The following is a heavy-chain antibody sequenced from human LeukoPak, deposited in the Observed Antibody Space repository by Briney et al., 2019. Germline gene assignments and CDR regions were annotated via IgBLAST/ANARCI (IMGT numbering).Heavy chain of an antibody. Sequence: GGSLRLSCAASGFSFTSSWVSWVRQAPGKGLEWVANIKQDGSEKYYVDSVKGRFTISRDNAKNSLHLQMNSLRAEDTAVYYCASHVRGYSPYYYGMDVWGQGTTVTVSS. CDR2: IKQDGSEK. V-gene: IGHV3-7*01. CDR3: ASHVRGYSPYYYGMDV. CDR1: GFSFTSSW. J-gene: IGHJ6*02. D-gene: IGHD5-18*01.